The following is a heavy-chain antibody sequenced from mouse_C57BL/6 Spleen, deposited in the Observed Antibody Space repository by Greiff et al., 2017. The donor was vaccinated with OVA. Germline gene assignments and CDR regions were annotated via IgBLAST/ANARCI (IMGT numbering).Heavy chain of an antibody. J-gene: IGHJ1*03. D-gene: IGHD2-4*01. CDR1: GYTFTSYW. CDR2: IDPSDSYT. CDR3: AIYYDYDRYFDV. Sequence: QVQLQQPGAELVKPGASVKLSCKASGYTFTSYWMPWVKQRPGQGLEWIGEIDPSDSYTNYNQKFKGKATLTVDTSSSTAYMQLSSLTSEDSAVYYCAIYYDYDRYFDVWGTGTTVTVSS. V-gene: IGHV1-50*01.